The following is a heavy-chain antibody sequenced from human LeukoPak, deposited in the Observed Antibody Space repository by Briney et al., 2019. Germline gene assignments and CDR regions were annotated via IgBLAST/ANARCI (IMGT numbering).Heavy chain of an antibody. CDR2: IHPSGST. Sequence: SETLSLTCTVSGDFISPYYWSWIRQPAGKELEWIGRIHPSGSTNYNPSLKSRLTMSIHTSKNQFSLNLTSVTAADTAVYFCARGPLSTGYFDFWGQGALVTVSS. V-gene: IGHV4-4*07. D-gene: IGHD2-8*02. CDR1: GDFISPYY. CDR3: ARGPLSTGYFDF. J-gene: IGHJ4*02.